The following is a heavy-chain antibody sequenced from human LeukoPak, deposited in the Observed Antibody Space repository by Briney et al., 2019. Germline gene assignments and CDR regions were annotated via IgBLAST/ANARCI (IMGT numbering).Heavy chain of an antibody. V-gene: IGHV3-21*01. CDR1: GFTSSSYS. CDR2: ISSSSSYI. J-gene: IGHJ4*02. CDR3: ARRPNPYYYDSSGYYEFWDY. Sequence: GGSLRLSCAASGFTSSSYSMNWVRQAPGKGLEWVSSISSSSSYIYYADSVKGRFTISRDNAKNSLYLQMNSLRAEDTAVYYCARRPNPYYYDSSGYYEFWDYWGQGTLVTVSS. D-gene: IGHD3-22*01.